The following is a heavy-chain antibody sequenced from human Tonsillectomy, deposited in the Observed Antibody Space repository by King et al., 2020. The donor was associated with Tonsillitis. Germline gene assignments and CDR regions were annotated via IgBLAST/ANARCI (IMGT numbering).Heavy chain of an antibody. CDR3: ARGPPYYYGSGSGFDY. CDR1: GFTFSSYS. J-gene: IGHJ4*02. CDR2: ISSSSSTI. D-gene: IGHD3-10*01. V-gene: IGHV3-48*01. Sequence: VQLVESGGGLVQPGGSLRLSCAASGFTFSSYSMNWVRQAPGKGLEWVSYISSSSSTIYYADSVKGRFTISRDNAKNSLYLQMNSLRAEDTAVYYCARGPPYYYGSGSGFDYWGQGTLVTVSS.